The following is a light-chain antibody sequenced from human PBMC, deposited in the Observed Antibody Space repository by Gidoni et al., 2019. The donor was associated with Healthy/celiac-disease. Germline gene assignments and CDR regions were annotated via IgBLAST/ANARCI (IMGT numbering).Light chain of an antibody. CDR2: AAS. V-gene: IGKV1-39*01. CDR3: QQSYSTPRT. Sequence: DIQMTQSPSSLSASVGDRVTITCRASQSISSYLHWYQQKPGKAPKLLIYAASSLQSGVPSRFSGSGSGTVFTLTISSLQPADFATYYCQQSYSTPRTFGQGTKLEIK. J-gene: IGKJ2*02. CDR1: QSISSY.